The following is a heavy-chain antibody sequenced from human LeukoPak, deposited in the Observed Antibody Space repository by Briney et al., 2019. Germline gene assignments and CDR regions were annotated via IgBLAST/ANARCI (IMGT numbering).Heavy chain of an antibody. D-gene: IGHD4-23*01. V-gene: IGHV3-48*03. J-gene: IGHJ5*02. CDR2: ISSSGSTI. CDR1: GFTFSSYE. Sequence: GGSLRLSCAASGFTFSSYEMNWVRQAPGKGLEWVSYISSSGSTIYYADSVKGRFTISRDNAKNSLYLQMNSLRAEDTAVYYCARDSFGGWFDPWGQGTLVTASS. CDR3: ARDSFGGWFDP.